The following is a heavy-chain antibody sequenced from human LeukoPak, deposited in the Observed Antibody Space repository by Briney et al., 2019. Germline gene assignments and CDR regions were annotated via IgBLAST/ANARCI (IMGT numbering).Heavy chain of an antibody. CDR2: IYTSGST. V-gene: IGHV4-4*09. CDR1: GGSISSYY. J-gene: IGHJ5*02. CDR3: ARRVGGGWSNWFDP. Sequence: PSETLSLTCTDSGGSISSYYWSWIRQPPGKGLEWIGYIYTSGSTNYNPSLKSRVTISVDTSKNQFSLKLSSVTAADTAVYYCARRVGGGWSNWFDPWGQGTLVTVSS. D-gene: IGHD2-15*01.